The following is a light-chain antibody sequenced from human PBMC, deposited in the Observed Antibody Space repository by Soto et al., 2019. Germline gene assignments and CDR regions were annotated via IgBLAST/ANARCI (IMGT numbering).Light chain of an antibody. J-gene: IGLJ1*01. Sequence: QSVLTQPPSASGSPGQSVTISCTGTSSDIGGYNYVSWYQQHPGKAPKVIIYEVSKRPSGVPDRFSGSKSGNTASLTVFGLQAADEADYYCSSYGGSNNLVFGTGTKLTVL. V-gene: IGLV2-8*01. CDR3: SSYGGSNNLV. CDR2: EVS. CDR1: SSDIGGYNY.